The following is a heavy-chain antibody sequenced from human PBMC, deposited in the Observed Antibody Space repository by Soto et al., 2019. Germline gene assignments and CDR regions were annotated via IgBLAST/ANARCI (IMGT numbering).Heavy chain of an antibody. CDR3: ARVRRVTGNWYFDL. D-gene: IGHD2-21*02. J-gene: IGHJ2*01. V-gene: IGHV5-10-1*01. CDR1: GYSFTSYW. Sequence: PVESLKISCKGSGYSFTSYWISCVLQMPGKGLEWMGRIDPSDSYTNYSPSFQGHVTISADKSISTAYLQWSSLKASDTAMYYCARVRRVTGNWYFDLWGRGTLVTVSS. CDR2: IDPSDSYT.